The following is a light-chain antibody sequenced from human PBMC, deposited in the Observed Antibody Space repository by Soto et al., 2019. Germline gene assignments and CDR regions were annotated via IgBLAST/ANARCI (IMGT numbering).Light chain of an antibody. CDR1: SSDVGAYTS. CDR3: SSYSSDNRNYV. Sequence: QSALTQPASVSGSPGQSNTISCTGSSSDVGAYTSVSWYQQHPGKAPKLMIYEVSNWPSGVSRRFSGSKSGNTASLTIFGLQAEDEAHYYCSSYSSDNRNYVFGTGTKLTVL. CDR2: EVS. J-gene: IGLJ1*01. V-gene: IGLV2-14*01.